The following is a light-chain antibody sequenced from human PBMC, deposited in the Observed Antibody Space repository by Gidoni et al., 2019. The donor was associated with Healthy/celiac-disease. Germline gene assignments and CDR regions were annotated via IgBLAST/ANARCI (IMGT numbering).Light chain of an antibody. CDR1: QSISSW. Sequence: DIQMTQSPSTLSASVGDRVTITCRASQSISSWLAWYQQKPGKAPKLLIYKASSLDTGVPSRFSGSGSGTEFTLTISSLQPDDFATYYCQQYNSYSTFGQXTKVEIK. J-gene: IGKJ1*01. V-gene: IGKV1-5*03. CDR3: QQYNSYST. CDR2: KAS.